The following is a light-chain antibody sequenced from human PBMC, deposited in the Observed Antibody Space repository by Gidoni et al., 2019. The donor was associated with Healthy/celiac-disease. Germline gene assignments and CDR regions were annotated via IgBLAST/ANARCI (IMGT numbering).Light chain of an antibody. V-gene: IGLV1-51*02. J-gene: IGLJ2*01. Sequence: QSVSTPPPSVSAAPGQKVTISCSGSRSNIGNNYVSWYQQLPGTAPKLLIHENNKRPSGIPDRFSGSKSGTSATLGITGLQTGDEADYYCGTWDSSLSAGGVFGGGTKLTVL. CDR3: GTWDSSLSAGGV. CDR1: RSNIGNNY. CDR2: ENN.